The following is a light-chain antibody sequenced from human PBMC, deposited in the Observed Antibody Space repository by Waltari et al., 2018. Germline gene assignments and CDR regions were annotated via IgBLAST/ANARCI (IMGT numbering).Light chain of an antibody. CDR2: DVT. J-gene: IGLJ1*01. V-gene: IGLV2-11*01. CDR3: CSYAGSSLFV. Sequence: QSALTQPRSVSGSPGQSVTISCTGTSRDVGDYNYVSWYQHHPGKTPKVMIFDVTKRPSGVPDRFSGYKSGNTASLTISGLQAEDEADYFCCSYAGSSLFVFGTGTKVTVL. CDR1: SRDVGDYNY.